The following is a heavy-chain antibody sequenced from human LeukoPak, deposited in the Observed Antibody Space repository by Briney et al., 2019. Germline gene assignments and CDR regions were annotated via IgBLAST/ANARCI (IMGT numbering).Heavy chain of an antibody. CDR3: ARDLGKWPHVAFDI. CDR1: GYTFTGYY. D-gene: IGHD5-24*01. V-gene: IGHV1-2*02. Sequence: ASVKVSCKASGYTFTGYYMHWVRQAPGQGLEWMGWINPNSGGTNYAQKFQGRVTMTRDTSINTAYMELSSLRFDDTAVYYCARDLGKWPHVAFDIWGQGTLVTVSS. CDR2: INPNSGGT. J-gene: IGHJ3*02.